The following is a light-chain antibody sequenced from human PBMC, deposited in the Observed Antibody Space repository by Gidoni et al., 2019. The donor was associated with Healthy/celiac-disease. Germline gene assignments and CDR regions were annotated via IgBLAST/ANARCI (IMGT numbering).Light chain of an antibody. J-gene: IGKJ4*01. Sequence: DIVMTQSPLSLPVTPGEPASISCRSSQSLLHSNGYNYLDWYLQKPGQSPQTLIYLGSGTDFTLKISRVEAEDVGVYYCMQALQTPPTFGGGTKVEIK. CDR3: MQALQTPPT. CDR2: L. CDR1: QSLLHSNGYNY. V-gene: IGKV2-28*01.